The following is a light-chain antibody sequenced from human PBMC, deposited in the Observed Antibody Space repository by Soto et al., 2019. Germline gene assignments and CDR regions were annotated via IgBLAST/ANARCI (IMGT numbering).Light chain of an antibody. J-gene: IGKJ5*01. V-gene: IGKV3-20*01. CDR1: QSVSSSY. CDR3: QQYGSSFIT. Sequence: EFVLTQSPGTLSLSPGERATLSCRASQSVSSSYLAWYQQKPGQAPRLLIYGASSRATGIPDRFSGSGSGTDFTLTISRLETEDFAVYYCQQYGSSFITFGQGTRLEIK. CDR2: GAS.